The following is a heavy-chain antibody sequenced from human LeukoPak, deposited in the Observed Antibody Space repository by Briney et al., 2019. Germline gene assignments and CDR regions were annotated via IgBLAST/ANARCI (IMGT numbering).Heavy chain of an antibody. CDR3: ARDGHEVYYYDSSGYQGWFDP. CDR2: ISAYNGNT. D-gene: IGHD3-22*01. CDR1: GYTFTSYG. V-gene: IGHV1-18*01. J-gene: IGHJ5*02. Sequence: ASVKVSCKASGYTFTSYGISWVRQAPGQGLEWMGWISAYNGNTNYAQKLQGRVTMTADTSTSTAYMELRSLRSDDTAVYYCARDGHEVYYYDSSGYQGWFDPWGQGTLVTV.